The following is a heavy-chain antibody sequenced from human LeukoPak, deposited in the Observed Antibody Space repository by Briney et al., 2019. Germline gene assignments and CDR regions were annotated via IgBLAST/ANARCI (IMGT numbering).Heavy chain of an antibody. D-gene: IGHD3-22*01. V-gene: IGHV3-74*01. J-gene: IGHJ4*02. CDR3: ARAHYFDTSGQVDY. Sequence: GGSLRLSCEASGFTFSSFWMHWVRQAPGKGLVWVSRINSDGGRTTYADSVKVRFTISRDNAKNTLYLQMNSLRAEDTAVYYCARAHYFDTSGQVDYWGQGTLVTVSS. CDR1: GFTFSSFW. CDR2: INSDGGRT.